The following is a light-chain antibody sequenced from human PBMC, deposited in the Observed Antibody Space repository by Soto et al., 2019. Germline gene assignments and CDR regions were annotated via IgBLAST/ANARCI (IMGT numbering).Light chain of an antibody. V-gene: IGLV2-8*01. Sequence: QSALTQPPSAAGSPGQSVTISCSGTSGDVGGYDFVSWYQQHPGKAPKLIIYQVSKRPSGVPDRFSGSKSGSTASLTVSGLQADDEADYYCSSHAGSNNVEVFGTGTKLTVL. J-gene: IGLJ1*01. CDR3: SSHAGSNNVEV. CDR2: QVS. CDR1: SGDVGGYDF.